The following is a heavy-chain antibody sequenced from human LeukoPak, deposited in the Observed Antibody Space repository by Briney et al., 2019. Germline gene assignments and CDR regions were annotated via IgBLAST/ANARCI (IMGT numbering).Heavy chain of an antibody. CDR1: GFTFSSYG. D-gene: IGHD1-26*01. CDR2: ISYDGSNK. V-gene: IGHV3-30*18. J-gene: IGHJ4*02. CDR3: ANSRARIVGATGGY. Sequence: GGSLRLSCAASGFTFSSYGMHWVRQAPGKGLEWVAVISYDGSNKYYADSVKGRFTISRDNSKNTLYLQMNSLRAEDTAVYYCANSRARIVGATGGYWGQGTLVTVSS.